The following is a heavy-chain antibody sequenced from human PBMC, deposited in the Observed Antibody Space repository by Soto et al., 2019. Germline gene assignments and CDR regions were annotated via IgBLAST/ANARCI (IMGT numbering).Heavy chain of an antibody. V-gene: IGHV3-23*01. J-gene: IGHJ4*02. D-gene: IGHD6-19*01. CDR3: AKSRGCSGAMCQ. CDR2: ISGSGGGT. Sequence: EVQLLESGGGLAQRGGSLRVSCVGSGFSFSSSAMSWVRQAPGKGLEWVSSISGSGGGTYYADSVKGRFIISRDNSKNTLSLEMSSLRVEDTAVYYCAKSRGCSGAMCQWGQGTRVTVSS. CDR1: GFSFSSSA.